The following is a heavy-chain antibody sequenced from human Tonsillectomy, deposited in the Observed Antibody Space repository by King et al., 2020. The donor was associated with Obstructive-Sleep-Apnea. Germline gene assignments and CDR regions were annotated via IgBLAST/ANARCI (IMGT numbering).Heavy chain of an antibody. V-gene: IGHV3-48*04. CDR3: ARLCNYFDDGSIDV. CDR2: IRSGGRTT. J-gene: IGHJ6*02. CDR1: GFTFSRSA. Sequence: VQLVESGGGLVQPGGSLRLSCAASGFTFSRSARNWVRQAPGKGLEWVAHIRSGGRTTYYADSVKGRFNVSRDNAKNSLYLQMNSLRVEDTAVYYCARLCNYFDDGSIDVGRQATTITAS. D-gene: IGHD3-22*01.